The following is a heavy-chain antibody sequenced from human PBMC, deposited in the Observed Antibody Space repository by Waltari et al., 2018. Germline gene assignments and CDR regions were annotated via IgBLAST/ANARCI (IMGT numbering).Heavy chain of an antibody. CDR2: INHNRGGK. Sequence: QVQLVQSGAEVKKPGASVKVSCKASGYTFTGYYMHWVRQAPGQGLEWRGRINHNRGGKNYAQKLQGRDTMTRDTSISTAYMELGRLRSEDTAGYYWGRVGEGVVAATGGGPTDYWGQGTLVTVSS. CDR3: GRVGEGVVAATGGGPTDY. J-gene: IGHJ4*02. V-gene: IGHV1-2*06. CDR1: GYTFTGYY. D-gene: IGHD2-15*01.